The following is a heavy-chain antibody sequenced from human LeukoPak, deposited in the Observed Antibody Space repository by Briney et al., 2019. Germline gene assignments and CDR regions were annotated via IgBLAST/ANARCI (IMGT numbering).Heavy chain of an antibody. Sequence: GGSLRLSCAASGFTVSSNYMSWVRQAPGKGLEWVSVIYSGGSTYYADSVKGRFTISRDNSKNTLYLQMNSLRAEDTAVYYCARGGFLRARSYFDYWGQGTLVTVSS. D-gene: IGHD1-26*01. V-gene: IGHV3-53*01. CDR3: ARGGFLRARSYFDY. CDR2: IYSGGST. CDR1: GFTVSSNY. J-gene: IGHJ4*02.